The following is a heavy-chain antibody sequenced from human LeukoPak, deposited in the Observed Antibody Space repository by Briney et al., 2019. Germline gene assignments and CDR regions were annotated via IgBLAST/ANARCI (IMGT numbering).Heavy chain of an antibody. V-gene: IGHV1-18*01. CDR3: ARTAAVWFDP. Sequence: ASVTVSFKASGYTFTSYGISWVRQAPGQGLEWMGWISAYNGNTNYPQKLQGRVTMTTDTSTSTAYMELRSLRSDDTAVYYCARTAAVWFDPWGQGTLVTVSS. CDR2: ISAYNGNT. D-gene: IGHD6-13*01. J-gene: IGHJ5*02. CDR1: GYTFTSYG.